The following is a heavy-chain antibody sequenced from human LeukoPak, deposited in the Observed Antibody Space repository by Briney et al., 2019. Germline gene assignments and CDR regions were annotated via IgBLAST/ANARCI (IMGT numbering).Heavy chain of an antibody. Sequence: GGSLRLSCAASGFTFSSYSMNWVRQAPGKGLEWVSSISSSSSYIYYADSVKGRFTISRDNAKNSLYLQMNSLRAEDTAVYYCATRGPDSSGFYRFDYWGQGTLVTVSS. CDR1: GFTFSSYS. J-gene: IGHJ4*02. CDR2: ISSSSSYI. V-gene: IGHV3-21*04. CDR3: ATRGPDSSGFYRFDY. D-gene: IGHD3-22*01.